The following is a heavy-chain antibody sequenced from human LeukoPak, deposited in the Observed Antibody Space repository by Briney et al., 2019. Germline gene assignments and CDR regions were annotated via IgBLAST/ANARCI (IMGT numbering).Heavy chain of an antibody. CDR2: IYYSGST. CDR3: AREGSVAGDY. J-gene: IGHJ4*02. D-gene: IGHD6-19*01. V-gene: IGHV4-39*02. Sequence: SETLSLTCTVSGGSISSSSYYWAWIRPPPGKGLEWIGSIYYSGSTYYNTSLKSRVTISVDTSKNQFSLKLSSVTAADTAVYYCAREGSVAGDYWGQGTLVTVSS. CDR1: GGSISSSSYY.